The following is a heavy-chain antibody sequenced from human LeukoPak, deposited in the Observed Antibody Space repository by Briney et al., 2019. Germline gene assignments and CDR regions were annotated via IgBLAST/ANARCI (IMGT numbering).Heavy chain of an antibody. CDR3: ARDWWSGPYYGMDV. V-gene: IGHV3-64*04. Sequence: GGSLRLSCSASGFTFGSYAMHWFRQAPEKGLEYVSAIISSGGSTYYADSVKGRFTSSRDNSKNTLYLQMNSLRAEDTAVYYCARDWWSGPYYGMDVWGQGTTVTVSS. CDR2: IISSGGST. J-gene: IGHJ6*02. CDR1: GFTFGSYA. D-gene: IGHD2-15*01.